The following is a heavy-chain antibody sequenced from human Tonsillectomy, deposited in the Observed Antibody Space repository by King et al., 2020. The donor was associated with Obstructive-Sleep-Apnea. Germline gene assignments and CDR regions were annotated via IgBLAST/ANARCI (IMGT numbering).Heavy chain of an antibody. V-gene: IGHV3-9*01. CDR3: AKGDCSSTSCSFDY. J-gene: IGHJ4*02. CDR1: GFTFDDYA. D-gene: IGHD2-2*01. CDR2: ISWKSVSI. Sequence: VQLVESGGGLVQPGRSLRFSCAASGFTFDDYAMHWVRQVPGKGLEWVSGISWKSVSIGYADSVKGRFSISRDNAKNSLYMQMNSLRPEDTALYYCAKGDCSSTSCSFDYWGQGTLVTVSS.